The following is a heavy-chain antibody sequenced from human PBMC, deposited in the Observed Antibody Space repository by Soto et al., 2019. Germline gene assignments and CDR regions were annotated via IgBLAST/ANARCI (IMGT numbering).Heavy chain of an antibody. D-gene: IGHD4-17*01. CDR1: GDSISRYY. CDR3: ARRYGGNYDY. V-gene: IGHV4-59*12. Sequence: PSETLSLTCIVSGDSISRYYWSWIRQPPGKGLEWIGYIDYSGSTNYNSSLKSRVTISVDTAKNQFSLKLSSVTAADTAVYYCARRYGGNYDYWGQGTLVTVSS. J-gene: IGHJ4*02. CDR2: IDYSGST.